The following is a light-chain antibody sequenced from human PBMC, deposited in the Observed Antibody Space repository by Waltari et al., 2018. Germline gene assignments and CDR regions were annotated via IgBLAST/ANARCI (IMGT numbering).Light chain of an antibody. CDR3: CSYAGSTTFWV. V-gene: IGLV2-23*01. CDR2: EGN. J-gene: IGLJ3*02. CDR1: SSAVGSYNL. Sequence: QSALTQPASVSGSPGQSITISCTGTSSAVGSYNLVPWYQQHPGKAPKVMIYEGNKRPSGVSNRFSGSKSGNTASLTISGLQAEDEADYYCCSYAGSTTFWVFGGGTKLTVL.